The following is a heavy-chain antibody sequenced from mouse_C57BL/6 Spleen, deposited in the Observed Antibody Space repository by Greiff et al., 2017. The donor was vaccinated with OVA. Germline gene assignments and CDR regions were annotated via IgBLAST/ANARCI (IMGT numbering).Heavy chain of an antibody. CDR1: GFTFTDYY. Sequence: EVMLVESGGGLVQPGGSLSLSCAASGFTFTDYYMSWVRQPPGKALEWLGFIRNKANGYTTEYSASVKGRFTISRDNSQSILYLQMNALRAEDSATYYCARYIPLSYVDDWGQGTTLTVSS. J-gene: IGHJ2*01. CDR3: ARYIPLSYVDD. CDR2: IRNKANGYTT. V-gene: IGHV7-3*01. D-gene: IGHD6-1*01.